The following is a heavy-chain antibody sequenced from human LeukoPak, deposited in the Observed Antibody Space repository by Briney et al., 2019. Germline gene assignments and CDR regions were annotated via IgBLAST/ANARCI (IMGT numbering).Heavy chain of an antibody. D-gene: IGHD2-15*01. CDR3: ARRGGFTYGMDV. V-gene: IGHV3-48*03. CDR2: INSGGNII. J-gene: IGHJ6*04. CDR1: GFTFSSYE. Sequence: GGSLRLSCAASGFTFSSYEMNWVRQAPGKGLEWVSYINSGGNIIYYADSVKGRFTISRDNAKNSLYLQMNSLRAEDTAIYYCARRGGFTYGMDVWGKGTTVTVSS.